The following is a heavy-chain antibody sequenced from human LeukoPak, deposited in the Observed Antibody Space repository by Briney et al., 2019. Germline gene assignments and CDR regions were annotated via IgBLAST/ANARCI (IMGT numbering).Heavy chain of an antibody. CDR2: IYYSGST. V-gene: IGHV4-30-4*08. J-gene: IGHJ4*02. D-gene: IGHD3-10*01. CDR3: ASPGRYGSQNFEY. CDR1: GGSISSGDYY. Sequence: SQTLSLTCTVSGGSISSGDYYWSWIRQPPGKGLEWIGYIYYSGSTYYNPSLKSRVTISVDTSQTQFSLKLTSVTAADTAVYYCASPGRYGSQNFEYWGQGTLVIVSS.